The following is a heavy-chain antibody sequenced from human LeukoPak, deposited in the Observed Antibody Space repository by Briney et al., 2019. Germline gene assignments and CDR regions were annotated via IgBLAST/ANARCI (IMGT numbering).Heavy chain of an antibody. Sequence: PSETLSLTCTVSGGSISSSSYYWGWIRQPPGKGLEWIGSIYYSGSTYYNPSLKSRVTISVDTSKNQFSLKLSSVTAADTAVYYCARGGSSSSRGYYMDVWGKGTTVTVSS. D-gene: IGHD6-6*01. CDR2: IYYSGST. J-gene: IGHJ6*03. CDR3: ARGGSSSSRGYYMDV. CDR1: GGSISSSSYY. V-gene: IGHV4-39*01.